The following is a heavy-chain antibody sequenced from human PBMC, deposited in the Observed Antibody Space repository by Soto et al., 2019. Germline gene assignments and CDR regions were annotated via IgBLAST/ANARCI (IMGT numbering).Heavy chain of an antibody. V-gene: IGHV2-5*02. CDR3: VHSRWGGDYLPSHPSHYYYAMDI. CDR2: IYWDGDR. D-gene: IGHD2-21*02. Sequence: QITLKESGPTLVKPTQTLTLTCTFSGFSLSTGGMGVGWIRQPPGKALEWLALIYWDGDRRYRPSLMSRLTIAKHTSKTEVVLTMTNMDPADTATYYCVHSRWGGDYLPSHPSHYYYAMDIWGQGTTVTVSS. J-gene: IGHJ6*02. CDR1: GFSLSTGGMG.